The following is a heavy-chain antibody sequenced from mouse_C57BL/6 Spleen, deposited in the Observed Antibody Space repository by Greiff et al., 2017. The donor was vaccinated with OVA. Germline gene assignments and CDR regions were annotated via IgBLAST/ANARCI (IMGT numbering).Heavy chain of an antibody. CDR2: IWSDGST. D-gene: IGHD1-1*01. CDR1: GFSLTSYG. J-gene: IGHJ4*01. V-gene: IGHV2-6-1*01. Sequence: VQLQQSGPGLVAPSQSLSITCTVSGFSLTSYGVHWVRQPSGKGLEWLVVIWSDGSTTYNSALKSRLSISKDNSKSQVFLKMNSLQTDDTAMYYCARHGITTVVGYAMDYWGQGTSVTVSS. CDR3: ARHGITTVVGYAMDY.